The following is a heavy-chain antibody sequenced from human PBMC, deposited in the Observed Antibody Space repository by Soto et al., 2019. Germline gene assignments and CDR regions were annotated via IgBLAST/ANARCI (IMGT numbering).Heavy chain of an antibody. CDR2: INSDGSST. Sequence: EVQLVESGGGLVQPGGSLRLSCAASGFTFSSYWMHRVRQAPGKGLVWVSRINSDGSSTSYADSVKGRFTISRDNAKNTLYLKMNSLRAEDTAVYYCARDRGDRYCSSTSCYGPGHAFDIWGQGTMVTVSS. V-gene: IGHV3-74*01. J-gene: IGHJ3*02. CDR1: GFTFSSYW. D-gene: IGHD2-2*01. CDR3: ARDRGDRYCSSTSCYGPGHAFDI.